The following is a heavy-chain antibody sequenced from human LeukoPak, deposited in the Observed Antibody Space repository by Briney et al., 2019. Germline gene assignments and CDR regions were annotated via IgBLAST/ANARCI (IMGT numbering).Heavy chain of an antibody. Sequence: GGSLRLSCAASGFTFTSYWMSWVRQAPGKGLEWVANIKEDGSEKYYVDSVKGRFTISRDNAKNSLYLQMNSLRAEDTAVYYCARAGGSYYGIAFDIWGQGTMVTVSS. CDR1: GFTFTSYW. CDR2: IKEDGSEK. CDR3: ARAGGSYYGIAFDI. J-gene: IGHJ3*02. D-gene: IGHD1-26*01. V-gene: IGHV3-7*01.